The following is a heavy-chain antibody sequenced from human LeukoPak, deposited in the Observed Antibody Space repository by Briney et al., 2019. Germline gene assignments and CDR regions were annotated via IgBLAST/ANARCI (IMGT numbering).Heavy chain of an antibody. V-gene: IGHV3-21*04. CDR3: LPGYSSSWGPYYFDY. Sequence: PGGSLRLSCAASGFTFSSYSMNWVRQAPGKGLEWVSSISSSSSYIYYADSVKGRFTISRDNAKNSLYLQMNSLRAGDTALYYCLPGYSSSWGPYYFDYWGQGTLVTVSS. CDR2: ISSSSSYI. J-gene: IGHJ4*02. CDR1: GFTFSSYS. D-gene: IGHD6-13*01.